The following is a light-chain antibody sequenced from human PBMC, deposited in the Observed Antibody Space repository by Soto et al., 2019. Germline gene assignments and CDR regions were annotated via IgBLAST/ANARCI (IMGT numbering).Light chain of an antibody. Sequence: DIQMTQSPSTLSASVGERVTITCRASQTINEWLAWYQQKIGKAPKVLIYQASTLASAVPSRFSGSGSGTTFTLIISSLQPDESATYYCQHYNSYPYRFGQGTKLEI. CDR2: QAS. CDR1: QTINEW. V-gene: IGKV1-5*03. CDR3: QHYNSYPYR. J-gene: IGKJ2*01.